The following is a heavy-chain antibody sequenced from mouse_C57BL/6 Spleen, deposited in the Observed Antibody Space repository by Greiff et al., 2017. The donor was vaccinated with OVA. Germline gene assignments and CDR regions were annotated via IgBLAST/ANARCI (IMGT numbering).Heavy chain of an antibody. CDR2: LNPNNGGT. CDR3: ASQDYYYGFDY. Sequence: VQRVASGPELVKPGASVKMSCKASGYPFTDYNMHWVKPSHGQSLEWIGYLNPNNGGTSSNQKFKGKATLTVNTSSSTSYMERRSLTSEDSAVYYCASQDYYYGFDYWGQGTTLTVSS. CDR1: GYPFTDYN. V-gene: IGHV1-22*01. J-gene: IGHJ2*01. D-gene: IGHD1-1*01.